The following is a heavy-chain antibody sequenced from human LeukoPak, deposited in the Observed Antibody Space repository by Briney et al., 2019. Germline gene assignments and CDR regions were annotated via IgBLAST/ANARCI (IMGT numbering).Heavy chain of an antibody. CDR3: ARATDYGDFLDY. Sequence: GGSLRLSCAASGFTFDDYAMHWVRQAPGKGLEWVSGISWNSGSIHYAASVKGRFTISRDNAKNSLYLQMNSLRAEDTAVYYCARATDYGDFLDYWGQGTLVTVSS. V-gene: IGHV3-9*01. J-gene: IGHJ4*02. CDR1: GFTFDDYA. CDR2: ISWNSGSI. D-gene: IGHD4-17*01.